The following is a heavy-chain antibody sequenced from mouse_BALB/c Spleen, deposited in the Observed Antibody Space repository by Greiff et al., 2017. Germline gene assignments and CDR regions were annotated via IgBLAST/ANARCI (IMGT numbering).Heavy chain of an antibody. D-gene: IGHD1-1*01. CDR3: ARSITTVVAPLDY. Sequence: VQLQQSGGGLVQPGGSLKLSCAASGFTFSSYGMSWVRQTPDKRLELVATINSNGGSTYYPDSVKGRFTISRDNAKNTLYLQMSSLKSEDTAMYYCARSITTVVAPLDYWGQGTTLTVSS. V-gene: IGHV5-6-3*01. CDR2: INSNGGST. J-gene: IGHJ2*01. CDR1: GFTFSSYG.